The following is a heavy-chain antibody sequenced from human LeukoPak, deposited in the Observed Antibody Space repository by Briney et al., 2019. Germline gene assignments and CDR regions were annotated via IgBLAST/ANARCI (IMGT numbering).Heavy chain of an antibody. J-gene: IGHJ5*02. V-gene: IGHV4-61*02. CDR3: ARGVSSSWYEGAGYNWFDP. D-gene: IGHD6-13*01. Sequence: PSETLSLTCTVSGGSISSGSYYWSWIRQPAGKGLEWIGRIYTSGSTNYNPSLKSRVTISVDTSKNQFSLKLSSVTAADTAVYYCARGVSSSWYEGAGYNWFDPWGQGTLVTVSS. CDR1: GGSISSGSYY. CDR2: IYTSGST.